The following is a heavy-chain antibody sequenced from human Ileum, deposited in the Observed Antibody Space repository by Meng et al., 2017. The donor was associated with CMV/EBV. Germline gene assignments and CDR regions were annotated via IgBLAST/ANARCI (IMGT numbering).Heavy chain of an antibody. V-gene: IGHV3-74*01. D-gene: IGHD3-10*01. J-gene: IGHJ4*02. Sequence: LRLSCAASGLNFNNHWMNWVRQVQGKGLVWVSRINRDGSTTVYADSVKGRFTISRDNAKNTVSLQMSSLRAEDTAVYYCVTGELFFDYWGQGTLVTVSS. CDR2: INRDGSTT. CDR3: VTGELFFDY. CDR1: GLNFNNHW.